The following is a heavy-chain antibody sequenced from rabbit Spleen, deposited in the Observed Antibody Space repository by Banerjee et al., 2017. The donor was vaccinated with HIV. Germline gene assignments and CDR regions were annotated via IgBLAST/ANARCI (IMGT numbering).Heavy chain of an antibody. CDR1: GFDFSSYG. J-gene: IGHJ4*01. CDR2: IDPVFGST. CDR3: AKYYHSGWDL. Sequence: QEQLVEYGGDLVQPGASLTLTCKASGFDFSSYGVSWVRQAPGKGLEWIGYIDPVFGSTYYASWVNGRFTISSHNAQNTLYLQLNSLTAADTATYFCAKYYHSGWDLWGPGTLVTVS. V-gene: IGHV1S47*01. D-gene: IGHD4-1*01.